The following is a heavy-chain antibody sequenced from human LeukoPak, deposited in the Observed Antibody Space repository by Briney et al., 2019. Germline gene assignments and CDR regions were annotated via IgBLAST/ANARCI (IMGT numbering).Heavy chain of an antibody. J-gene: IGHJ3*02. CDR3: ARDNYYDTSAYALYI. Sequence: SETLSLTCTVSGGSISSGGYYWSWLRQHPGKGLECIGHIYYRDNTHYNPSLKSRVTISADTSKNQFSLELSSVTAADTAVYYCARDNYYDTSAYALYIWGQGAMVTVSS. CDR1: GGSISSGGYY. V-gene: IGHV4-31*03. CDR2: IYYRDNT. D-gene: IGHD3-22*01.